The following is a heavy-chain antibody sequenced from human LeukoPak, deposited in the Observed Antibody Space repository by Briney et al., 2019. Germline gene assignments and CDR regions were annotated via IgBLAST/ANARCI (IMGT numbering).Heavy chain of an antibody. D-gene: IGHD1-26*01. CDR3: AIIIVGAPLDDAFDI. J-gene: IGHJ3*02. CDR2: IRGSGGST. V-gene: IGHV3-23*01. Sequence: PGGSLRLSCAASGFTFDTYWMHWVRQGPGEGLVWVSAIRGSGGSTYYADSVKGRFTISRDNSKNTLYLQMNSLRAEDTAVYYCAIIIVGAPLDDAFDIWGQGTMVTVSS. CDR1: GFTFDTYW.